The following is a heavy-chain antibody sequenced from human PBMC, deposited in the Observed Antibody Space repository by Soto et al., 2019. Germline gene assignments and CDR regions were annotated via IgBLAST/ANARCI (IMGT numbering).Heavy chain of an antibody. D-gene: IGHD3-10*01. CDR1: GFTFNTYG. CDR3: AKGPYYCSGYMDV. Sequence: QVHLVESGGGVVQPGRSLTLSCAASGFTFNTYGMHWVRQAPGKGLEWVAVTSYDGLDKYYADSVKGRFTISRDNSENTLFLQMDSLRAEDTAVYYCAKGPYYCSGYMDVWGKGTTVIVSS. J-gene: IGHJ6*03. CDR2: TSYDGLDK. V-gene: IGHV3-30*18.